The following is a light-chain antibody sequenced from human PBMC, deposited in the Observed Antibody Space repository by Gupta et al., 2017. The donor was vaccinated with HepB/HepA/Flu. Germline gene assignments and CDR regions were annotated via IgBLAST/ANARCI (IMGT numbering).Light chain of an antibody. Sequence: DIQMTQSPSSLSASLGDSVTITCQARQSITTFLVWYQQKPGKAPKLLIYGASSLQSWVPSRFIGSGSGTDFITTISSLQPEDFATDYCRKTYSTPFTFGQGTRLEI. CDR3: RKTYSTPFT. J-gene: IGKJ5*01. CDR2: GAS. CDR1: QSITTF. V-gene: IGKV1-39*01.